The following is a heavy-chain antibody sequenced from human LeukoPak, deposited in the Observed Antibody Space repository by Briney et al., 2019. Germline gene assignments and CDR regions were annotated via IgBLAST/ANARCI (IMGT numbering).Heavy chain of an antibody. CDR2: INSEGSTT. CDR3: ARVIYSGWQGELSD. J-gene: IGHJ4*02. Sequence: PGGSLRLSCAASGFTFSGYWMHWVRQAPGKGLAWVSRINSEGSTTSYADSVMGRFTIPRDNAKNTLYLQMNSLTAEDTAVYYCARVIYSGWQGELSDWGQGTLVTVSS. V-gene: IGHV3-74*01. D-gene: IGHD6-19*01. CDR1: GFTFSGYW.